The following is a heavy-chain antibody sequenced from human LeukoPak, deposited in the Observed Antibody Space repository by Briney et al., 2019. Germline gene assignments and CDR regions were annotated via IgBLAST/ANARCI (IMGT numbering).Heavy chain of an antibody. Sequence: ASVKVSCKASGYTFTSYYVHWVRQAPGQGLEWMGIINPSGGSTSYAQKFQGRVTMTRDTSTSTVYMELSSLRSEDTAEYYCARSYDSSGYYTLVPDYWGQGTLVTVSS. V-gene: IGHV1-46*01. CDR3: ARSYDSSGYYTLVPDY. J-gene: IGHJ4*02. CDR1: GYTFTSYY. D-gene: IGHD3-22*01. CDR2: INPSGGST.